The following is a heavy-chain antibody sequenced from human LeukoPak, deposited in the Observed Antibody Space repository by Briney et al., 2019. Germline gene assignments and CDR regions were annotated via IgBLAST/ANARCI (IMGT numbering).Heavy chain of an antibody. CDR3: ARDFRSYDATTGTRNDAFDI. Sequence: GGSLRLSCAASGFTFSSYSMNWVRQAPGKGLEWVSYISSSGSTIYYADSVKGRFTISRDNAKNSLYLQTNSLRAEDTAVYYCARDFRSYDATTGTRNDAFDIWGQGTMVTVSS. J-gene: IGHJ3*02. V-gene: IGHV3-48*01. CDR2: ISSSGSTI. CDR1: GFTFSSYS. D-gene: IGHD1-1*01.